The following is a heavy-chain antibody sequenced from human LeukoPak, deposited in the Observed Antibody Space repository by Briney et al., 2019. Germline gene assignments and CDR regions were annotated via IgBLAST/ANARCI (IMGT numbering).Heavy chain of an antibody. CDR2: FKTKTDGGTT. J-gene: IGHJ3*02. Sequence: GGSLRLSCAASGFTFTNAWMSWVCQAPGKGLEWVGRFKTKTDGGTTDYAAPVKGRFTISRDASKNTLYLQMDSLKTEDTAMYYCTTDNWRGLDAFDIWGQGTMVTVSS. CDR3: TTDNWRGLDAFDI. CDR1: GFTFTNAW. D-gene: IGHD3-3*01. V-gene: IGHV3-15*01.